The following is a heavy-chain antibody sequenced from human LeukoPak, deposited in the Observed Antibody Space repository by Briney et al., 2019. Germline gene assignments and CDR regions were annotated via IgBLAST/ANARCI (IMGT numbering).Heavy chain of an antibody. Sequence: GGSLRLSCAASGFTFSSYGMHWVRQAPGKGLEWVAVIWYDGSNKYYADSVKGRFTISRDNSKNTLYLQMNSLRAEDTAVYYCATEGAYCGGDCFYFDYWGQGTPVTVSS. J-gene: IGHJ4*02. CDR1: GFTFSSYG. CDR2: IWYDGSNK. V-gene: IGHV3-33*01. CDR3: ATEGAYCGGDCFYFDY. D-gene: IGHD2-21*02.